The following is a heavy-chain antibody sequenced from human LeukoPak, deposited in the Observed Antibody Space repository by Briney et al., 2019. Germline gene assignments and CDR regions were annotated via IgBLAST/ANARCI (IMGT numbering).Heavy chain of an antibody. CDR1: GGSISSYY. V-gene: IGHV4-4*07. D-gene: IGHD4-17*01. J-gene: IGHJ5*02. CDR3: ARDVSTVTPNWFDP. CDR2: IYTSGST. Sequence: SETLSLTCTVSGGSISSYYWSWIRQPAGKGLEWIGRIYTSGSTNYNPSLKSRVTMSVDASKNQFSLKLSSVTAADTAVYYCARDVSTVTPNWFDPWGQGTLVTVSS.